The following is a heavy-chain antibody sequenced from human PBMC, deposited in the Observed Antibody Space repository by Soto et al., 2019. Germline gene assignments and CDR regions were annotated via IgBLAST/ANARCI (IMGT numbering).Heavy chain of an antibody. CDR2: MKPNSGNT. V-gene: IGHV1-8*01. D-gene: IGHD3-10*01. CDR1: GYTFTSYD. J-gene: IGHJ5*02. CDR3: ARIWFGELGGWFGR. Sequence: QVQLVQSGAEVKKPGASVKVSCKASGYTFTSYDINWVRQATGQGLEWMGWMKPNSGNTGYAQKFQGRDTMYRNTSVSTDYMGLSSLGSEDTAVYYCARIWFGELGGWFGRGGQGTLVTVCS.